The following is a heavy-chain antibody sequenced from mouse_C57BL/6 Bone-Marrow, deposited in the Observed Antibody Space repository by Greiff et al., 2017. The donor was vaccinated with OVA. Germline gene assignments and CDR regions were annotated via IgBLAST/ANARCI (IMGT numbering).Heavy chain of an antibody. Sequence: QVQLQQPGAELVMPGASVKLSCKASGYTFTSYWMHWVKQRPGQGLEWIGDIDPYDSYTNYNQKFKGKSTLTVDKSSSTAYMQLSSLTSEDSAVYYCAILSPFDYWGQGTTLTVSS. CDR2: IDPYDSYT. D-gene: IGHD1-1*02. CDR1: GYTFTSYW. J-gene: IGHJ2*01. CDR3: AILSPFDY. V-gene: IGHV1-69*01.